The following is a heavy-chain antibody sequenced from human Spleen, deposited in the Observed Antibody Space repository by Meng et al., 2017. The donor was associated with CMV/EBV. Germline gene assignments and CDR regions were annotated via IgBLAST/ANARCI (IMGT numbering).Heavy chain of an antibody. D-gene: IGHD2-15*01. CDR1: GFSVSDNY. CDR2: IYSRGGT. J-gene: IGHJ6*02. Sequence: GESLKISCAGSGFSVSDNYMSWVRQTPGKRLEWVSIIYSRGGTKSADSVRGRFIISRDNVKNTVYLQMNNLRVEDTGIYFCGRDNVVVHPGTIPRLSYHGKDVWGQGTTVTVSS. CDR3: GRDNVVVHPGTIPRLSYHGKDV. V-gene: IGHV3-53*01.